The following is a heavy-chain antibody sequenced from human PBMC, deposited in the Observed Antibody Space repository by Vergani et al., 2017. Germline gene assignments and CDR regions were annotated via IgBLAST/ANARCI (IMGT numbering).Heavy chain of an antibody. V-gene: IGHV3-30*04. CDR1: GFTFSSYA. CDR2: ISYDGDNK. Sequence: QVQLVESGGGVVQPGRSLRLSCAASGFTFSSYAMHWVRQAPGKGLEWVAVISYDGDNKNYADSMKGRFTISRDNSKKTLYLQMNTLRAEDTAVYYCARDFSGSFTFDYWGQGTLVTVSS. J-gene: IGHJ4*02. CDR3: ARDFSGSFTFDY. D-gene: IGHD3-3*02.